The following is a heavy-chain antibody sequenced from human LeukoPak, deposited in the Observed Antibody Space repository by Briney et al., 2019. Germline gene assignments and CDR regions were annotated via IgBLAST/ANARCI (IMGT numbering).Heavy chain of an antibody. V-gene: IGHV3-23*01. Sequence: GGSLRLSCSASGFTFSGHGMRWGRQAPGKGLQWVSAISGSGDTTYYVDSVKGRFTISRDNSTNPVYLQMNSLRAEATALYFCAKARGFAEFDYWGQGTLVAVSS. CDR3: AKARGFAEFDY. J-gene: IGHJ4*02. CDR2: ISGSGDTT. D-gene: IGHD3-10*01. CDR1: GFTFSGHG.